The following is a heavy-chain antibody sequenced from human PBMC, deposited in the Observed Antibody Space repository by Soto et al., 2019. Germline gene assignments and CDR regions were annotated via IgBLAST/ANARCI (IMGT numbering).Heavy chain of an antibody. Sequence: PGGSLRLSCAASGFTVSSNYMSWVRQAPGKGLEWVSVIYSGGSTYYADSVKGRFTISRDNSKNTLYLQMNSLRAEDTAVYYCASRNSGSYYPSDYWGQGTLVTVSS. CDR2: IYSGGST. V-gene: IGHV3-66*01. CDR3: ASRNSGSYYPSDY. D-gene: IGHD1-26*01. CDR1: GFTVSSNY. J-gene: IGHJ4*02.